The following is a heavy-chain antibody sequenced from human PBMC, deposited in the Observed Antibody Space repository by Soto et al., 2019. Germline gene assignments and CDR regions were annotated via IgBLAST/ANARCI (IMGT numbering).Heavy chain of an antibody. Sequence: QGQLQQWGAGLLKPSETLSLTCAVYGGSLSGYYWTWIRQAPGKGLEWIGEINHSGGTTYNSSLTRRVNISLDTSKNQFSLNLFSVTAADTAVYYCARDRQDYPFWSGYENERPYGMDVWGQGTTVTVSS. CDR2: INHSGGT. J-gene: IGHJ6*02. D-gene: IGHD3-3*02. CDR1: GGSLSGYY. CDR3: ARDRQDYPFWSGYENERPYGMDV. V-gene: IGHV4-34*01.